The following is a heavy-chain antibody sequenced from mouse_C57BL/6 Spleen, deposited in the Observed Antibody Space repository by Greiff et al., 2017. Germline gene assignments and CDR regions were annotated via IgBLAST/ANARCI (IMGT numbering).Heavy chain of an antibody. V-gene: IGHV1-7*01. J-gene: IGHJ4*01. Sequence: VQLQQSGAELAKPGASVKLSCKASGYTFTSYWMHWVKQRPGQGLEWIGDINPSSGYTKYNQKFKDKATLTAEKSSSTAYMQLSSLTYEDSSVYYCSRDGSSYDYAMDYWGQGTSVTVSS. CDR1: GYTFTSYW. CDR3: SRDGSSYDYAMDY. CDR2: INPSSGYT. D-gene: IGHD1-1*01.